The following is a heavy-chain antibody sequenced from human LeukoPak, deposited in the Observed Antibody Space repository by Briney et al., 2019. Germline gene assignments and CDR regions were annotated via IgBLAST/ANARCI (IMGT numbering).Heavy chain of an antibody. Sequence: SETLSLTCAVYGGSFSGYYWSWIRQPPGKGLEWIGYIYYSGSTNYNPSLKSRVTISVDTSKNQFSLKLSSVTAADTAVYYCARLARYSSSWYLPFWGQGTMVTVSS. CDR2: IYYSGST. D-gene: IGHD6-13*01. V-gene: IGHV4-59*01. CDR1: GGSFSGYY. J-gene: IGHJ3*01. CDR3: ARLARYSSSWYLPF.